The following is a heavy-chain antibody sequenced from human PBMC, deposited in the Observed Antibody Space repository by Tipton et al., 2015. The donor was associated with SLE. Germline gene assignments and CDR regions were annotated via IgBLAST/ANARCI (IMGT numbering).Heavy chain of an antibody. CDR2: IYTSGST. Sequence: TLSLTCTVSGDSISSRSYYWSWIRQPAGKGLEWIGRIYTSGSTNYNPSLKSRVTTSVDTSKNQFSLKLSSVTAADTAVYYCARVYSSGWYNAFDIWGQGTMVTVSS. J-gene: IGHJ3*02. CDR3: ARVYSSGWYNAFDI. V-gene: IGHV4-61*02. D-gene: IGHD6-19*01. CDR1: GDSISSRSYY.